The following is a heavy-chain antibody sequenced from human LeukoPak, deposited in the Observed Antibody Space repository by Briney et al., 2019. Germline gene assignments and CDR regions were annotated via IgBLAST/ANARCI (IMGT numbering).Heavy chain of an antibody. CDR1: GFTFSSYG. CDR2: IRYDGSNK. J-gene: IGHJ1*01. Sequence: GGSLRLSCAASGFTFSSYGMHWVRQAPGKGLEWVAFIRYDGSNKYYADSVKGRFTISRDNAKNSLYLQMNSLRAEDTAVYYCARDSIAAAGSEYFQHWGQGTLVTVSS. V-gene: IGHV3-30*02. D-gene: IGHD6-13*01. CDR3: ARDSIAAAGSEYFQH.